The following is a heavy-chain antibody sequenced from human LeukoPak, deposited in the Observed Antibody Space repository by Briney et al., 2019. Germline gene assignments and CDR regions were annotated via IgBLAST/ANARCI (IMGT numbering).Heavy chain of an antibody. D-gene: IGHD2-21*02. J-gene: IGHJ2*01. V-gene: IGHV4-4*07. Sequence: SETLSLTCSVSGMSISSYYWTWIRQPAGRGLEWIGRIFTSGSTSYNPSLTSRVTMSVDTSKNQFSLTLTSVTAADTAVYYCARARRYCDGDCSSGVYWYFDLWGRGTLVTVSS. CDR1: GMSISSYY. CDR2: IFTSGST. CDR3: ARARRYCDGDCSSGVYWYFDL.